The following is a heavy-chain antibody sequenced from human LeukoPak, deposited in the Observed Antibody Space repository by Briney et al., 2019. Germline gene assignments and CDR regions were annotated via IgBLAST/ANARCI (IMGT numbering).Heavy chain of an antibody. D-gene: IGHD4-11*01. CDR3: ARDYSNYAFNYYYGMDV. Sequence: SETLSLTCTVSGGSISSSSYYWGWIRQPPGTGLEWIGSIYYSGSTYYNPSLKSRVTISVDTSKNQFSLKLSSVTAADTAVYYCARDYSNYAFNYYYGMDVWGQGTTVTVSS. CDR2: IYYSGST. V-gene: IGHV4-39*02. CDR1: GGSISSSSYY. J-gene: IGHJ6*02.